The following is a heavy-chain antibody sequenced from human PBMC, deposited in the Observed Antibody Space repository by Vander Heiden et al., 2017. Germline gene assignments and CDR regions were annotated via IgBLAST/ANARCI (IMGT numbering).Heavy chain of an antibody. CDR2: IYPGDSDT. V-gene: IGHV5-51*01. CDR1: GYLVLDHW. J-gene: IGHJ4*02. D-gene: IGHD2-8*01. Sequence: EVQLVQSGAEVKKPGESLKISCKGSGYLVLDHWIGWVRQMPGKGLEWMGMIYPGDSDTRYSPSFQGQVTISADRSISTAYLQWSSLKASDTAMYYCARRGYCTNGVCYPADTRVDYWGQGTLVTVPS. CDR3: ARRGYCTNGVCYPADTRVDY.